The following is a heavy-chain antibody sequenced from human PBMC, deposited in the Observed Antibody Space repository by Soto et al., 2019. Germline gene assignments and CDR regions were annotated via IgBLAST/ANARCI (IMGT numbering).Heavy chain of an antibody. CDR1: GGTFGSYA. CDR2: VIPIFGTP. CDR3: AKIRWTISLQEEDAI. D-gene: IGHD2-15*01. Sequence: QVQLVQSGAEVKKPGSSVKVSCKSSGGTFGSYAISRVRQAPGQGLEWMGWVIPIFGTPHYAQKFHGRVTITADIPTSTAYLELSSLKSADTAVYYCAKIRWTISLQEEDAIWGQGTLVTVSS. J-gene: IGHJ4*02. V-gene: IGHV1-69*06.